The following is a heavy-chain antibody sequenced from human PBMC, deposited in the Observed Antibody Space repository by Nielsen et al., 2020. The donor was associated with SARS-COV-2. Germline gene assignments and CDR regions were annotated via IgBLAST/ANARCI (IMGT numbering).Heavy chain of an antibody. CDR2: ISYDGSNK. D-gene: IGHD6-6*01. V-gene: IGHV3-30*03. CDR1: GFTFSSYG. Sequence: GESLKISCAASGFTFSSYGMHWVRQAPGKGLEWVAVISYDGSNKYYADSVKGRFTISRDNSKNTLYLQMNSLRAEDTAVYYCASTTQLGGYWGQGTLVTVSS. J-gene: IGHJ4*02. CDR3: ASTTQLGGY.